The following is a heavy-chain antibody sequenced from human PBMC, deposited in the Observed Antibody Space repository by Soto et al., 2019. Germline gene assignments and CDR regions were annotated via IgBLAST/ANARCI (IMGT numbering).Heavy chain of an antibody. Sequence: QVQLQESGPGLVKPSETLSLICTVSGVSISSHYWSWIRQPPGKGLEWIGYLYYTGSTSYNPSLKSRVSTSIDTSKNQCSLKLPSVTAADTAVYYCARGGASSLPFDYWGQGALVTVSS. CDR2: LYYTGST. CDR1: GVSISSHY. J-gene: IGHJ4*02. CDR3: ARGGASSLPFDY. D-gene: IGHD6-13*01. V-gene: IGHV4-59*11.